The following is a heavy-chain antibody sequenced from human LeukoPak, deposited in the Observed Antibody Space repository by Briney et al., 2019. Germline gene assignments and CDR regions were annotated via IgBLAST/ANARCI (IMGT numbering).Heavy chain of an antibody. J-gene: IGHJ6*03. CDR2: ISSSSSYI. CDR1: GFTFSSYS. Sequence: PGGSLRLSCAASGFTFSSYSVNWVRQAPGEGLEWVSCISSSSSYIHYADSVKGRFTISRDNAKNSLYLQMNSLRAEDTAVYYCARDRHYSDSSGYWTSSYYYMDVWGKGTTVTVSS. V-gene: IGHV3-21*01. CDR3: ARDRHYSDSSGYWTSSYYYMDV. D-gene: IGHD3-22*01.